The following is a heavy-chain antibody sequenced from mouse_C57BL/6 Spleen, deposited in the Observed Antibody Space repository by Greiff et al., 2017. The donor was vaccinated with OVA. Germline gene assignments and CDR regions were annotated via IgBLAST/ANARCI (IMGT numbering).Heavy chain of an antibody. CDR1: GYTFTGYW. D-gene: IGHD3-1*01. V-gene: IGHV1-9*01. CDR2: ILPGSGST. CDR3: ARRHSSGTGGYFDV. Sequence: QVQLKQSGAELMKPGASVKLSCKATGYTFTGYWIEWVKQRPGHGLEWIGEILPGSGSTNYNEKLKGKATFTADTSSNTAYMQLSSLTTEDSAIYYCARRHSSGTGGYFDVWGTGTTVTVSS. J-gene: IGHJ1*03.